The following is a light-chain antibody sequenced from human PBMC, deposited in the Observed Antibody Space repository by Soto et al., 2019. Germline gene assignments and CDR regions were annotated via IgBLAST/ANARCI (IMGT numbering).Light chain of an antibody. J-gene: IGKJ1*01. CDR2: ETS. CDR3: QYYNDYCWT. CDR1: QTISSW. V-gene: IGKV1-5*03. Sequence: DIQLTQSPSTLSASVGDRVSITCRASQTISSWLAWYQQKPGKAPNLLIYETSNLESGVPSRFSGSGSGTEFTPTTSSLQPDDFATYYCQYYNDYCWTFGQGTKVEIK.